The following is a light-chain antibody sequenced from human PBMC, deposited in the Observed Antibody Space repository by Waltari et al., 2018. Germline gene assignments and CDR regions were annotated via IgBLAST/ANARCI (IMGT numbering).Light chain of an antibody. CDR1: QSVSSIY. J-gene: IGKJ4*01. Sequence: EIVLTQSPGTLSLSPGERATLSFRASQSVSSIYLAWYQQKPGQTPRLHIYGASSRATVIPDRFSGSGSGTDFTLTISRLEPEDSAVYYCQQYVSSPLTFGGGTKVEIK. CDR3: QQYVSSPLT. CDR2: GAS. V-gene: IGKV3-20*01.